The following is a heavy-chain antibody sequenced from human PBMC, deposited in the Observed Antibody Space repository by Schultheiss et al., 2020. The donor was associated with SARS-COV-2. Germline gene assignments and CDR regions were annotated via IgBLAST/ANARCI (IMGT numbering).Heavy chain of an antibody. CDR3: ASGVMVPAATYYYYYGMDV. J-gene: IGHJ6*02. Sequence: ASVKVSCKVSGYTLTELSMHWVRQAPGKGLEWMGGFDPEDGETIYAQKFQGRVTMTEDTSTDTVYMELSSLRSEDTAVYYCASGVMVPAATYYYYYGMDVWGQGTTVTVSS. CDR2: FDPEDGET. CDR1: GYTLTELS. V-gene: IGHV1-24*01. D-gene: IGHD2-2*01.